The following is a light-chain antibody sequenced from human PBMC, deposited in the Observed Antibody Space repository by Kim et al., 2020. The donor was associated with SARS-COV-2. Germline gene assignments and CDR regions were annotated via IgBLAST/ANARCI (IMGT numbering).Light chain of an antibody. V-gene: IGLV1-44*01. CDR1: SSSIGANP. J-gene: IGLJ3*02. CDR3: ATWDDSLYGRV. Sequence: ELTQRPSVSGTPGQRVIISCSGSSSSIGANPISWYQQLPGKAHKHLIYGDDQRPAGVPDRFSRSKTGTSASLAISGLQSGDDADYFCATWDDSLYGRVFGGRTQLAV. CDR2: GDD.